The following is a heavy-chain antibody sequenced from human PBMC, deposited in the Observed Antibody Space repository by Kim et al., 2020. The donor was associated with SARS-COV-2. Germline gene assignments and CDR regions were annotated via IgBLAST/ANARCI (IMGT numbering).Heavy chain of an antibody. CDR1: GFTVRNYD. V-gene: IGHV3-23*01. Sequence: GGSLRLSCAASGFTVRNYDMSWVRQAPGKGLQWVSGTNSDGGSTYDADAVRGRFTASSDNSKKTLYQQMNSLGAEDTAVYYCGEGEYYYFWSGLGYAF. J-gene: IGHJ3*01. D-gene: IGHD3-3*01. CDR3: GEGEYYYFWSGLGYAF. CDR2: TNSDGGST.